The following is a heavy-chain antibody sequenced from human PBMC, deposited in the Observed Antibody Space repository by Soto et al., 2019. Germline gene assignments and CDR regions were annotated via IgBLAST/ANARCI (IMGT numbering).Heavy chain of an antibody. CDR3: ARGLDFWSGYYTYYYGMDV. D-gene: IGHD3-3*01. CDR2: IIPTFGTA. Sequence: QVQLVQSGAEVKKPGSSVKVSCTASGGTFRGYAFSWGRQAPGQGLEWMGGIIPTFGTANYAQKFQGRVTITADESTSTAYMELSSLRSEDTAVYYCARGLDFWSGYYTYYYGMDVWGQGTTVTVSS. J-gene: IGHJ6*02. CDR1: GGTFRGYA. V-gene: IGHV1-69*01.